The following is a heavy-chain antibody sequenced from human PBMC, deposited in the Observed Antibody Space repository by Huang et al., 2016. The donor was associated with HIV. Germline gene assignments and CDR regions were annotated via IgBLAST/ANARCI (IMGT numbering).Heavy chain of an antibody. D-gene: IGHD3-22*01. CDR2: INAANVNT. CDR1: GYIFNDHA. Sequence: QVHLVQSGTEVKTPGASVKISCKSSGYIFNDHAMHWGRQAPGQRLEWVGWINAANVNTKYPYKFQGRVTMTKDTSANTVHMELSRLRSEDTAIYFCARSAPRLYGSQSLDSWGQGTLITVSS. CDR3: ARSAPRLYGSQSLDS. V-gene: IGHV1-3*01. J-gene: IGHJ4*02.